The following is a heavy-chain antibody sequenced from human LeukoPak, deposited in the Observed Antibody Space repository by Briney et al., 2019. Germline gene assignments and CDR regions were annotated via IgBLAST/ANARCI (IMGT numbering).Heavy chain of an antibody. J-gene: IGHJ3*02. V-gene: IGHV1-18*04. Sequence: ASVKVSCKASGYTFTSYGISWVRQAPGQGLEWMGWISAYNGNTNYAQKLQGRVTMTTDTSTSTAYMELRSLRSDDTAVYYCARDLRRGYCSSTSCYRVNDAFDIWGLGTMVTVSS. D-gene: IGHD2-2*02. CDR3: ARDLRRGYCSSTSCYRVNDAFDI. CDR2: ISAYNGNT. CDR1: GYTFTSYG.